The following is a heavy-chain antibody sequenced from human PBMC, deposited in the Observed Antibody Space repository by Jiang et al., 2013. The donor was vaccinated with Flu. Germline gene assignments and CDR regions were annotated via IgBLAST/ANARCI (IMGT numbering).Heavy chain of an antibody. CDR1: GYSFTSYW. V-gene: IGHV5-10-1*01. CDR2: IDPSDSYA. D-gene: IGHD1-7*01. J-gene: IGHJ4*02. CDR3: ARNFAYHFDY. Sequence: GAEVKKPGESLRISCKVSGYSFTSYWITWVRQMPGKGLEWMGKIDPSDSYANYSPSFQGHVTFSADKSMTTAYLQWSSLKASDTAIYYCARNFAYHFDYWGQGTLVTVSS.